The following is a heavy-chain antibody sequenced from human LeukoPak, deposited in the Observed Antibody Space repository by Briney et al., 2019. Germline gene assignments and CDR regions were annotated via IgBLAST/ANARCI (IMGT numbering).Heavy chain of an antibody. D-gene: IGHD2-15*01. CDR1: GGSISSSSYY. CDR3: ARGPPGGYCSGGSCYSGDD. Sequence: SETLSLTCTVSGGSISSSSYYWGWIRQPPGKGLEWIGSIYYSGSTYYNPSLKSRVTISVDTSKDQFSLKLSSVTAADTAVYYCARGPPGGYCSGGSCYSGDDWGQGTLVTVSS. V-gene: IGHV4-39*07. J-gene: IGHJ4*02. CDR2: IYYSGST.